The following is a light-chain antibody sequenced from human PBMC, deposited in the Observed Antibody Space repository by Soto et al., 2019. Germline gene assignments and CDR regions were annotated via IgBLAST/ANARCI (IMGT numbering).Light chain of an antibody. V-gene: IGLV2-14*03. CDR2: DVS. J-gene: IGLJ1*01. Sequence: QSVLTQPASVSGSPGQSITISCTGTSSDVGRYNYVSWYQQHPGKVPKLIIYDVSNRPSGVSNRFSGSKSGNTASLTISGLQAEDEADYYCSSYTTSRSYVFGTGTKVTVL. CDR1: SSDVGRYNY. CDR3: SSYTTSRSYV.